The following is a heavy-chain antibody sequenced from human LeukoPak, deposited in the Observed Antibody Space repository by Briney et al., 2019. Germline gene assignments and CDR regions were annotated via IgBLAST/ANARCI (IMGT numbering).Heavy chain of an antibody. D-gene: IGHD3-16*02. J-gene: IGHJ4*02. Sequence: GGSLRLSCAASGFTFSSYSMNWVRQAPGKGLEWVSSISSSSSYIYYADSVKGRFTISRDNAKNSLYLQMSSLRAEDTAVYYCASLSAVGAGWDWGQGTLVTVSS. V-gene: IGHV3-21*01. CDR2: ISSSSSYI. CDR3: ASLSAVGAGWD. CDR1: GFTFSSYS.